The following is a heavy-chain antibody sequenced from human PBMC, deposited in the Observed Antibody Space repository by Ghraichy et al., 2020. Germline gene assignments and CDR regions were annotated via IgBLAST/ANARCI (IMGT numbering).Heavy chain of an antibody. V-gene: IGHV4-39*07. CDR2: LHDSGSA. J-gene: IGHJ5*02. D-gene: IGHD1-7*01. Sequence: SQTLSLTCTVSGGSISRSNYYWGWVRQPPGKGLEWIGSLHDSGSAYYNPSLQSRVTIALDMSKNQFFLKMNSVTAADTAVYYCVTAAGELNWFDPWGPGTLVTVSS. CDR3: VTAAGELNWFDP. CDR1: GGSISRSNYY.